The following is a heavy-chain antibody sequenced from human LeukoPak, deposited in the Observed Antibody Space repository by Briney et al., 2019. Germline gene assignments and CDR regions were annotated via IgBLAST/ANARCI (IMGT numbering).Heavy chain of an antibody. CDR3: ARDLPGDCGGDCYSGFDY. Sequence: ASVKVSCKASGYTFTSYGISWVRQAPGQGLEWMGWISAYNGNTNYAQKLQGRVTMTTDTSTSTAYMELRSVRSDDTAVYYCARDLPGDCGGDCYSGFDYWGQGTLVTVSS. CDR2: ISAYNGNT. CDR1: GYTFTSYG. V-gene: IGHV1-18*01. D-gene: IGHD2-21*02. J-gene: IGHJ4*02.